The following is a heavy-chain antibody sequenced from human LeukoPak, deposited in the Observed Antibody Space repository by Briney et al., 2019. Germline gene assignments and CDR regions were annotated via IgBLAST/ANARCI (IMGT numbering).Heavy chain of an antibody. D-gene: IGHD6-13*01. CDR3: ARGSPVYSSSWYFDY. CDR2: TYYRSKWYN. CDR1: GDSFSSNSAA. V-gene: IGHV6-1*01. J-gene: IGHJ4*02. Sequence: SQTLSLTCAISGDSFSSNSAAWSWIRQSPSRGLEWLGRTYYRSKWYNDYAVSVKSRITINPDTSKNQFSLQLNSVTPEDTAVYYCARGSPVYSSSWYFDYWGQGTLVTVSS.